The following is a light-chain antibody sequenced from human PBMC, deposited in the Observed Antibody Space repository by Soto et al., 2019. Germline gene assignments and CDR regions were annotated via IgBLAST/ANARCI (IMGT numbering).Light chain of an antibody. CDR2: GAS. V-gene: IGKV3D-20*02. Sequence: IVLTQSPGTLSLSPGERATLSCRASQSVSSSRLAWYRQKPGQAPRLLIYGASSRATGIPDRFSGSGSGTDFTLTISRLDIEDFATYHRQKRNKWRITFGQGTRLE. J-gene: IGKJ5*01. CDR1: QSVSSSR. CDR3: QKRNKWRIT.